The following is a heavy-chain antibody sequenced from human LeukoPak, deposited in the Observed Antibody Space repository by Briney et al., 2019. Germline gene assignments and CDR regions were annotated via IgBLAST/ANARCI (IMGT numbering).Heavy chain of an antibody. CDR2: INHSGST. Sequence: SETVSLTCVVYGGSFSGYYWSWIRQPPGKGLEWIGEINHSGSTNYNPSLKSRVTISVDTSKNQFSLKLSSVTAADTAVYYCARGLSIAAPFDYWGQGTLVTVSS. D-gene: IGHD6-6*01. V-gene: IGHV4-34*01. J-gene: IGHJ4*02. CDR1: GGSFSGYY. CDR3: ARGLSIAAPFDY.